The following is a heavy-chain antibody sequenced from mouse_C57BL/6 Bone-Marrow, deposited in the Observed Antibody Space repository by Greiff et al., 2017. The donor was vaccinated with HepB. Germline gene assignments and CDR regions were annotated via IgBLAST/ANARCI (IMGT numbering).Heavy chain of an antibody. CDR2: IDPETGGT. Sequence: VQLQQSGAELVRPGASVTLSCKASGYTFTDYEMHWVKQTPVHGLEWIGAIDPETGGTAYNQKFKGKAILTADKSSSTAYMELRSLTSEDSAVYYCTRSGITTVPYWGQGTTLTVSS. CDR3: TRSGITTVPY. J-gene: IGHJ2*01. CDR1: GYTFTDYE. D-gene: IGHD1-1*01. V-gene: IGHV1-15*01.